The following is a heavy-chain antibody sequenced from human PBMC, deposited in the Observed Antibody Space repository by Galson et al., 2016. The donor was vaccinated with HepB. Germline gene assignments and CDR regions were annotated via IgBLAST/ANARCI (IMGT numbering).Heavy chain of an antibody. CDR3: ARGPRRRGGITLSGGYFET. J-gene: IGHJ5*02. V-gene: IGHV4-34*01. D-gene: IGHD5-12*01. CDR2: TNHTGSA. Sequence: SETLSLTCGVSGGSFSEYYWTWIRQFPGKGLEWIGETNHTGSANYNPSLKNRVAISVDTSKNQFSLKVKSVAAADTAVYYCARGPRRRGGITLSGGYFETGGQGTLVTVSS. CDR1: GGSFSEYY.